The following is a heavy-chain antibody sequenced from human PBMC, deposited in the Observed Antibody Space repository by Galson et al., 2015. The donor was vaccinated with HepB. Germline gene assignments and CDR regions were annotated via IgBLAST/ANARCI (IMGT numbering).Heavy chain of an antibody. V-gene: IGHV4-59*01. D-gene: IGHD6-19*01. CDR3: ARGLKQWPDAFDI. Sequence: SETLSLTCTVSGGSMNSYYWSWIRQSPGKGLEWIGYIYYSGSTGYNPSLKSRVTISVDTSKNQFSLRLTSVTAADTAVYYCARGLKQWPDAFDIWGQGALVTVSS. CDR1: GGSMNSYY. CDR2: IYYSGST. J-gene: IGHJ3*02.